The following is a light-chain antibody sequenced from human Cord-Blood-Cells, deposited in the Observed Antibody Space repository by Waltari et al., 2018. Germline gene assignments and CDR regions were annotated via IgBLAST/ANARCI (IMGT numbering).Light chain of an antibody. CDR3: QQYYSTPWT. CDR2: WAS. J-gene: IGKJ1*01. V-gene: IGKV4-1*01. CDR1: QSVLYSSNNKNY. Sequence: DIVMTQSPDSLAVSLGERATINCKSSQSVLYSSNNKNYLAWYQQKPGQPPKLLIYWASTRVSGVPDRFSGSGAGTDCTLTNSSLQAEDGAVYYCQQYYSTPWTFGQGTKVEIK.